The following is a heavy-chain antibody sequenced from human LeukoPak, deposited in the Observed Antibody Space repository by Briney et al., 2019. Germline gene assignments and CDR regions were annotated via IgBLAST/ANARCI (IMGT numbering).Heavy chain of an antibody. Sequence: PGGSLRPSCAASGFTSSTYGMHWVRQAPGKGLEWVAFIRYDGSNKYYAGSVKGRFTISRDNSKNTLYLQMNSLRAEDTAVYFCAKDKDPWKSTSISDFDYWGQGTLVTVSS. CDR1: GFTSSTYG. CDR2: IRYDGSNK. V-gene: IGHV3-30*02. CDR3: AKDKDPWKSTSISDFDY. D-gene: IGHD1-1*01. J-gene: IGHJ4*02.